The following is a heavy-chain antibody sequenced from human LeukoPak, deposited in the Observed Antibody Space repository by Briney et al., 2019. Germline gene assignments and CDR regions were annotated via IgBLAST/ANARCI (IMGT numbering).Heavy chain of an antibody. V-gene: IGHV3-30-3*01. CDR3: ARPLWSGYYYAKMPLYYYYGMDV. D-gene: IGHD3-3*01. CDR2: ISYDGSNK. CDR1: GFTFSSYA. J-gene: IGHJ6*02. Sequence: PGGSLRLSCAASGFTFSSYAMHWVRQAPGKGLEWVAVISYDGSNKYYADSVKGRFTISRDNSKNMLYLQMNSLRAEDTAVYYCARPLWSGYYYAKMPLYYYYGMDVWGQGTTVTVSS.